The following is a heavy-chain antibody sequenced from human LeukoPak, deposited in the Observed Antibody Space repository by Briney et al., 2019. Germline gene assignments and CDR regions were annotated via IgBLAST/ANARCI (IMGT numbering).Heavy chain of an antibody. CDR2: IDYDSSHI. CDR3: ARDPLRYLRVGHYDY. D-gene: IGHD3-9*01. Sequence: GGSLRLSCAASGCTFSNSAMSWVRQVPGKGLEWVSSIDYDSSHIYYAASVRGRFTISRDNARNSVYLQMNSLRVEDTAVYYCARDPLRYLRVGHYDYWGQGTLVAVSS. CDR1: GCTFSNSA. J-gene: IGHJ4*02. V-gene: IGHV3-21*01.